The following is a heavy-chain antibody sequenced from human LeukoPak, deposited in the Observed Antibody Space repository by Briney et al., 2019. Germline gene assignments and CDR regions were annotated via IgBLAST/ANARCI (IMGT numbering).Heavy chain of an antibody. D-gene: IGHD3-3*01. J-gene: IGHJ5*02. Sequence: PGGSLRLSCEASGFIFSSYSMNWVRQAPGVGLEWVSSISSGSSFIHYADSVKGRFTISRDNAKNSPYLQMNSLTDEDTAVYYCARDLFGTRSWFDPWGQGTLVTVSS. V-gene: IGHV3-21*01. CDR2: ISSGSSFI. CDR1: GFIFSSYS. CDR3: ARDLFGTRSWFDP.